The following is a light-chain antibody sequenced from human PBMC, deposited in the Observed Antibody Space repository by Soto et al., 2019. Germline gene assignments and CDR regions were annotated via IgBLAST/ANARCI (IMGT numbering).Light chain of an antibody. J-gene: IGLJ2*01. CDR3: SSYTSISTGV. V-gene: IGLV2-14*01. CDR2: DVS. Sequence: QSALTQPASVSGSPGQSITISCTGTSSDVGGYNYVSWYQQHPGKAPKLMIYDVSNRPSGVSNRFSGSKSGNTASLTISGLQADDAADYYCSSYTSISTGVFGGGTQLTV. CDR1: SSDVGGYNY.